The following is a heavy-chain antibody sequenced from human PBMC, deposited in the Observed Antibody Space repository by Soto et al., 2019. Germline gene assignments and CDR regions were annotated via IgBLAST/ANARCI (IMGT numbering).Heavy chain of an antibody. V-gene: IGHV1-69*06. CDR2: TMPVFNTA. J-gene: IGHJ3*02. Sequence: QVQLEQSGAEVKKPGSSVKVSCKASGGTLSDHGVAWLRQAPGQGLEWMGGTMPVFNTAKYAQKFQGRVTVTADKFTNIAYMELSSLRTEDTAFYFCARGVYGSLNYYPGPSAFEMWGQGTMVIVSS. D-gene: IGHD3-10*01. CDR3: ARGVYGSLNYYPGPSAFEM. CDR1: GGTLSDHG.